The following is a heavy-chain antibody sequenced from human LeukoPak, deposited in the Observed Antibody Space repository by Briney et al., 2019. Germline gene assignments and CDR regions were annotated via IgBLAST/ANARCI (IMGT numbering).Heavy chain of an antibody. V-gene: IGHV3-11*04. Sequence: GGSLRLSCAASGFTFSDYYMSWIRQAPGKGLEWVSYISSSSTTIYYADSVKGRFTISRDNAKNSLYLQMNSLRAEDTAVYYCARGSTNYYDSSGYYPAWGQGTLVTVSS. CDR1: GFTFSDYY. J-gene: IGHJ4*02. D-gene: IGHD3-22*01. CDR2: ISSSSTTI. CDR3: ARGSTNYYDSSGYYPA.